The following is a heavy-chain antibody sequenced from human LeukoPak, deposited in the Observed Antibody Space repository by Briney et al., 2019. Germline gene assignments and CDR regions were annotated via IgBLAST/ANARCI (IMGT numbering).Heavy chain of an antibody. V-gene: IGHV4-31*03. J-gene: IGHJ1*01. CDR3: AKSYCSGDSCHPTIVQH. Sequence: SETLSLTCTVSGASVSSGAYYWNWIRQHPGKGLEWIGYIYYIGSSDYNPSLKSRVSISADTSKNQISLRLSSVTAADTAVYYCAKSYCSGDSCHPTIVQHWGQGTLVIVSS. CDR1: GASVSSGAYY. D-gene: IGHD2-15*01. CDR2: IYYIGSS.